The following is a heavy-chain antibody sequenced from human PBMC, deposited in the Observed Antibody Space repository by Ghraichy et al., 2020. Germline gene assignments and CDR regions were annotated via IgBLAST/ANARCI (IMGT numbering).Heavy chain of an antibody. D-gene: IGHD1-7*01. V-gene: IGHV3-15*01. CDR2: LKSKASGGTT. CDR1: GFTFKDAW. CDR3: TTDRGRSELPLFGY. Sequence: RALRLSCAASGFTFKDAWMGWVRQAPGKGLEWIGRLKSKASGGTTDYAAPVKGRFTISRDDSRDTVFLQMNSLKTEDTAVYYCTTDRGRSELPLFGYWGRGTQVTVSS. J-gene: IGHJ4*02.